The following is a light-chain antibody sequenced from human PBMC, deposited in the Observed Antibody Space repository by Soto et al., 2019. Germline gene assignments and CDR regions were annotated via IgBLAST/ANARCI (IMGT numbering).Light chain of an antibody. CDR1: QSVSSY. CDR2: DAS. CDR3: QQRRNWPRLT. J-gene: IGKJ4*01. V-gene: IGKV3-11*01. Sequence: TQSPATLAPLVDLGGSRRLTARQSVSSYLAWYQQKPGQAPRLLIYDASNRATGIPARFSGSGSGTDFTLTISSLEPEDFAVYYCQQRRNWPRLTFGGGTKVDIK.